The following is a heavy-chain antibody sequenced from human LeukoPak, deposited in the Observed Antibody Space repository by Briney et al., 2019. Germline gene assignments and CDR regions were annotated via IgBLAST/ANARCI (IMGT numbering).Heavy chain of an antibody. CDR1: GFTFSSYG. D-gene: IGHD3-16*01. V-gene: IGHV3-30*03. Sequence: GGSLRLSCAASGFTFSSYGMHWVRQAPGKGLEWVAVISYDGSIKSYADSVEGRFTISRDNSRNTLYLQMNSLRAEDTAVYYCALRPKSEAVPITGGVDFWGQGTLVTVSS. J-gene: IGHJ4*02. CDR2: ISYDGSIK. CDR3: ALRPKSEAVPITGGVDF.